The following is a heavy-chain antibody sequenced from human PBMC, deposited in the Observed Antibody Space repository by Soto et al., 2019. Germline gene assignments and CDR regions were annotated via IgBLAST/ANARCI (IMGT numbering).Heavy chain of an antibody. D-gene: IGHD3-3*01. J-gene: IGHJ5*01. V-gene: IGHV1-8*01. Sequence: ASVKVSCKASGYTFNSNDINWVRQATGQGLEWMGWMNPNSGNTGSAQKFQGRLTMTRDTSISTAYMELSSLTSEDTAVYYCASSGITIFGVVNWFDPWGQGTLVTVSS. CDR1: GYTFNSND. CDR2: MNPNSGNT. CDR3: ASSGITIFGVVNWFDP.